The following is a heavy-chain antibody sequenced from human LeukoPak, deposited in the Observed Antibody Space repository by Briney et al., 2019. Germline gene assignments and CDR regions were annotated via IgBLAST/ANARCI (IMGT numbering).Heavy chain of an antibody. CDR3: STHLVGARRYYFDY. D-gene: IGHD1-26*01. V-gene: IGHV3-15*01. Sequence: WGYLTLSSAASGFTISNAWMSWVRQAPGKGLEWMGSTKSNTYGGKTDYAAPVKGRINNSSDDSNNTMLLQMNSPETEETAVYFCSTHLVGARRYYFDYWGQGTMVTVSS. J-gene: IGHJ4*02. CDR2: TKSNTYGGKT. CDR1: GFTISNAW.